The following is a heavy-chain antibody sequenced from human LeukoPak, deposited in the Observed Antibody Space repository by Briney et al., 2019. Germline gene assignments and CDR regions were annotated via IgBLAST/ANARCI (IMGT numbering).Heavy chain of an antibody. CDR3: ARSSIMITFGGVIAQYYFDY. Sequence: PGGSLRLSCAASGFTFGTYAMSWVRQAPGKGLEWVSAISGSGGSTYYADSVKGRFTISRDNSKNTLYLQMNSLRAEDTAVYYCARSSIMITFGGVIAQYYFDYWGQGTLVTVSS. V-gene: IGHV3-23*01. CDR1: GFTFGTYA. D-gene: IGHD3-16*02. J-gene: IGHJ4*02. CDR2: ISGSGGST.